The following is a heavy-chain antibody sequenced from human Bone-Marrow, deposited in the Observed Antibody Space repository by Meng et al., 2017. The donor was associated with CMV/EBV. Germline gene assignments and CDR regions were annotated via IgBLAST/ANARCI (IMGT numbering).Heavy chain of an antibody. CDR3: AVTYYYDSSGYYSFDY. Sequence: QSGAGVKKPGASVKVSCKASGYTFTSYGISWVRQAPGQGLEWMGWISAYNGNTNYAQKLQGRVTMTTDTSTSTAYMELRSLRSDDTAVYYCAVTYYYDSSGYYSFDYWGQGTLVTVSS. CDR1: GYTFTSYG. J-gene: IGHJ4*02. CDR2: ISAYNGNT. V-gene: IGHV1-18*01. D-gene: IGHD3-22*01.